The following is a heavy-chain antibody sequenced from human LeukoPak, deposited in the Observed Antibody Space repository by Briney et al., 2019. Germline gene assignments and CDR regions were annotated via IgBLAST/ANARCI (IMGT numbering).Heavy chain of an antibody. CDR3: AKDYRAAARGFFDY. Sequence: PGGSPRLSCAASGFTFSSYAMSWVRQAPGKGLEWVSGISWNSGSIGYADSVKGRFTISRDNAKNSLYLQMNSLRAEDTALYYCAKDYRAAARGFFDYWGQGTLVTVSS. V-gene: IGHV3-9*01. J-gene: IGHJ4*02. CDR2: ISWNSGSI. D-gene: IGHD6-6*01. CDR1: GFTFSSYA.